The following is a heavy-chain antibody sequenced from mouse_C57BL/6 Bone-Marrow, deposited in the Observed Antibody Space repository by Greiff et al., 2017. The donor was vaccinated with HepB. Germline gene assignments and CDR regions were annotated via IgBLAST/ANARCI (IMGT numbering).Heavy chain of an antibody. CDR2: IWSGGST. J-gene: IGHJ2*01. CDR1: GFSLTSYG. D-gene: IGHD2-4*01. CDR3: ARNFGDHDVGAYYFDY. Sequence: VKLQQSGPGLVQPSQSLSITCTVSGFSLTSYGIHWVRQSPGKGLEWLGVIWSGGSTDYNAAFISRLSISKDNSKSQVFFKMNSLQADDTAIYYCARNFGDHDVGAYYFDYWGQGTTLTVSS. V-gene: IGHV2-2*01.